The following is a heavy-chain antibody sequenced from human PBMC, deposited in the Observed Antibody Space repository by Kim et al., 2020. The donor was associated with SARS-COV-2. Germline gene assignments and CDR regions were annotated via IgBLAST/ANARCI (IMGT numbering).Heavy chain of an antibody. CDR3: ARDRTQKAVAGAFDI. V-gene: IGHV1-69*13. CDR1: GGTFSSYA. D-gene: IGHD6-19*01. J-gene: IGHJ3*02. Sequence: SVKVSCKASGGTFSSYAISWVRQAPGQGLEWMGGIIPIFGTANYAQKFQGRVTITADESTSTAYMELSSLRSEDTAVYYCARDRTQKAVAGAFDIWGQGTMVTVSS. CDR2: IIPIFGTA.